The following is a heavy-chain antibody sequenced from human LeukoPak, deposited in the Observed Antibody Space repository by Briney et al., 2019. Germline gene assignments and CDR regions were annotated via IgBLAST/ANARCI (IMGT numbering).Heavy chain of an antibody. CDR1: GASISNYY. V-gene: IGHV4-59*12. Sequence: PSETLSLTCTVSGASISNYYWSWIRQPPEKGLEWIAYIHNNGNTNYNPSPKSRVTMSIDTPKNQFSLNLKSVTAADTAVYYCARFEKYYDSGAHYLDYWGQGALVTVSS. D-gene: IGHD3-22*01. CDR3: ARFEKYYDSGAHYLDY. J-gene: IGHJ4*02. CDR2: IHNNGNT.